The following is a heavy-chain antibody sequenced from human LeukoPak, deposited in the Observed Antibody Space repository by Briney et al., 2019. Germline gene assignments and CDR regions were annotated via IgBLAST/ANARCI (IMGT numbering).Heavy chain of an antibody. CDR3: ASFIVATDYYFDY. D-gene: IGHD5-12*01. V-gene: IGHV4-39*01. CDR2: IYYSGGT. J-gene: IGHJ4*02. Sequence: SETLSLTCTVSGGSISSSSYYWGWIRQPPGKGLEWIGSIYYSGGTYYNPSLKSRITISVDTSKNQFSLKLGSVTAADTAVYYCASFIVATDYYFDYWGQGTLVTVSS. CDR1: GGSISSSSYY.